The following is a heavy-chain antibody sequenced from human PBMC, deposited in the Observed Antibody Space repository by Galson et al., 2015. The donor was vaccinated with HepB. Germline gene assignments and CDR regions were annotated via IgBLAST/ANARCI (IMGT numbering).Heavy chain of an antibody. V-gene: IGHV3-11*06. D-gene: IGHD3-10*01. Sequence: SLRLSCAASGFTFSDYYMSWIRQAPGKGLEWVSYISSSSYTNYADSVKGRFTIFRDNAKNSLYLQMNSLRAEDTAVYYCARLWFGGLPPYGMDVWGQGTTVTVSS. J-gene: IGHJ6*02. CDR2: ISSSSYT. CDR3: ARLWFGGLPPYGMDV. CDR1: GFTFSDYY.